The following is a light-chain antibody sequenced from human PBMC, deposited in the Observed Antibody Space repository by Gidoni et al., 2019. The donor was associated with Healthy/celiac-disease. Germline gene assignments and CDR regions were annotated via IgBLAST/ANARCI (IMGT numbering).Light chain of an antibody. CDR1: PSVSSSY. Sequence: EIVLTQSPGPLSLSPGERATLSCRASPSVSSSYLAWYQQHPGQAPRLLLSGASGRATGTPARFRGRGSGTDFALSIRRLLPVDSAVYYCHQYGTLFXXXTQVEIK. CDR2: GAS. CDR3: HQYGTL. V-gene: IGKV3-20*01. J-gene: IGKJ1*01.